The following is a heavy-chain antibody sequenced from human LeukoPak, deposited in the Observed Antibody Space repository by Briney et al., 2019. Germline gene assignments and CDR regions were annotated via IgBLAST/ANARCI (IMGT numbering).Heavy chain of an antibody. V-gene: IGHV3-74*01. CDR3: ARRAGGYSHPYDY. CDR2: ISSDGSST. Sequence: TGGSLRLSCAASGFTFSSYWMHWVRQAPGKGLVWVSRISSDGSSTTYADSVKGRFTISRDNAKNTLYLQMNSLRAEDTAVYYCARRAGGYSHPYDYWGQGILVTVSS. CDR1: GFTFSSYW. D-gene: IGHD4-23*01. J-gene: IGHJ4*02.